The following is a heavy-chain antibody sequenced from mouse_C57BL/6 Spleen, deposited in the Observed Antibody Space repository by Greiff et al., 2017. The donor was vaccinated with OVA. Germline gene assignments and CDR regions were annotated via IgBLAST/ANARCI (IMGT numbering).Heavy chain of an antibody. D-gene: IGHD1-1*01. V-gene: IGHV1-64*01. J-gene: IGHJ3*01. CDR3: LFITTVVATKAY. CDR2: LHPNSGST. CDR1: GYTFTSYW. Sequence: QVQLQQPGADLVKPGASVSLSCTASGYTFTSYWMHWVKQRPGQGLEWIGMLHPNSGSTNYNEKFKSKATLTVDKSSSTAYMQLSSLTSEDSAVYYCLFITTVVATKAYWGQGTLVTVSA.